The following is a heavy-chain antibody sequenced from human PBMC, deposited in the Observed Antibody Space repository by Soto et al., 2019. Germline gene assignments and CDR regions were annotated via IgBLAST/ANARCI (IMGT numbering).Heavy chain of an antibody. CDR1: GDSVNRGGYY. J-gene: IGHJ3*02. Sequence: SETLSLTCTVSGDSVNRGGYYWSWSRQHPGKGLEWIGHTYFSGSTNYNLSLKSRVTISVDTSKTHFSLRLSSVTAADTAVYFCARGTYNYYDSRNDAFDIWGQGTMVTVSS. CDR2: TYFSGST. CDR3: ARGTYNYYDSRNDAFDI. V-gene: IGHV4-31*03. D-gene: IGHD3-22*01.